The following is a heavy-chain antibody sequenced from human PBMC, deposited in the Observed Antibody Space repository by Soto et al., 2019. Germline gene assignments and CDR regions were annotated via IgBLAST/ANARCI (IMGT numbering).Heavy chain of an antibody. D-gene: IGHD2-2*01. Sequence: EVQLVESGGDLVQPGGSLRLSCAASGFTFSGHWMHWVRQVPGKGREWVSRINTDGGSSASADSVKGRFTISRDNAKNTLYLQMNGLRAEDTAVYYCAREAGYCSRTSCYRRAFDTWGQGTTVTVSS. J-gene: IGHJ3*02. CDR3: AREAGYCSRTSCYRRAFDT. CDR1: GFTFSGHW. CDR2: INTDGGSS. V-gene: IGHV3-74*03.